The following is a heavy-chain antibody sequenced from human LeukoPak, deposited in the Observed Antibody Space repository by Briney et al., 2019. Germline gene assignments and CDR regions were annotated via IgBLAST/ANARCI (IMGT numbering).Heavy chain of an antibody. D-gene: IGHD6-6*01. CDR2: IYYSGST. Sequence: SQTLSLTCTVSGGSIRSGGYFWSWIRQHPRKGLEWIGYIYYSGSTYYNPSLKSRVTISVDTSKNQFSLKLSSVTAADTAVYYCARVPPLGYSSSDWFGPWGQGTLVTVSS. CDR1: GGSIRSGGYF. CDR3: ARVPPLGYSSSDWFGP. V-gene: IGHV4-31*03. J-gene: IGHJ5*02.